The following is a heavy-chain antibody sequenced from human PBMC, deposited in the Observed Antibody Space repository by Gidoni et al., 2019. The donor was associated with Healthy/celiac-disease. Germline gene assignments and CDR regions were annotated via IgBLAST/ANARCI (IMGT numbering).Heavy chain of an antibody. CDR1: GFTFSSYG. Sequence: QVQLVESGGGVVQPGRSLRLSCAASGFTFSSYGMHWVRQAPGKGLEWVAVIWYDGSNKYYADSVKGRFTISRDNSKNTLYLQMNSLRAEDTAVYYCARGGVSGAFDIWGQGTMVTVSS. V-gene: IGHV3-33*01. CDR2: IWYDGSNK. J-gene: IGHJ3*02. D-gene: IGHD6-13*01. CDR3: ARGGVSGAFDI.